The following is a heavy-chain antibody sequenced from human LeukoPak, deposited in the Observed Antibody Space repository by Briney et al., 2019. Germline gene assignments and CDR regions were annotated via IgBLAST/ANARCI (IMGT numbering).Heavy chain of an antibody. Sequence: GGSLRLSCAVSGFTLSNYGMSWVRQAPGKGLEWVAGISGSGGSTNYADSVKGRFTISRDNLKNTLYLQTNSLRAEDTAVYFCARRGVVIRVILVGFHKEAYYFDSWGQGALVTVSS. D-gene: IGHD3-10*01. J-gene: IGHJ4*02. CDR2: ISGSGGST. V-gene: IGHV3-23*01. CDR1: GFTLSNYG. CDR3: ARRGVVIRVILVGFHKEAYYFDS.